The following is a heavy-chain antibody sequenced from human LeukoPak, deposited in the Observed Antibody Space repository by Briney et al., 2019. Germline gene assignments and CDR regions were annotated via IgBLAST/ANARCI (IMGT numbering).Heavy chain of an antibody. D-gene: IGHD3-22*01. J-gene: IGHJ4*02. CDR1: GFTFSSYE. Sequence: GGSLRLSCAASGFTFSSYEMNCVRQAPGEGLEWVSYISTGGGNIYYADSVRGRFTISRDNAKNSLYLQMNSLRAEDTAVYYCARDRIQWLPLDYWGQGTLVTVSS. CDR2: ISTGGGNI. CDR3: ARDRIQWLPLDY. V-gene: IGHV3-48*03.